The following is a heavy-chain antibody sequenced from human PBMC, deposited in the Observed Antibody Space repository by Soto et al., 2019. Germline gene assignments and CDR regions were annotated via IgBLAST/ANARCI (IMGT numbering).Heavy chain of an antibody. Sequence: QVHVVESGGGVVQPGRSLRLSCVASGFIFSGYAMHWVRQAPGKGLEWVAVIWYDGSNKHYADPVKGRFTISRDNSKNTLSLQMNSLRAEDTAIYYCARDIDWYSNSSGFDNWGQGTLVTVSS. CDR3: ARDIDWYSNSSGFDN. V-gene: IGHV3-33*01. CDR1: GFIFSGYA. CDR2: IWYDGSNK. J-gene: IGHJ4*02. D-gene: IGHD1-26*01.